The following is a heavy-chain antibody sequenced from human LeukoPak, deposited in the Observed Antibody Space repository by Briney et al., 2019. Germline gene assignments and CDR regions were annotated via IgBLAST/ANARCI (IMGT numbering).Heavy chain of an antibody. CDR2: ISDSGGST. D-gene: IGHD3-10*02. CDR1: GFTFSSYA. V-gene: IGHV3-23*01. CDR3: ASRQGLGWHYVN. J-gene: IGHJ4*02. Sequence: GGSLRLSCVDSGFTFSSYAMSWVRQVPGKGLEWVSGISDSGGSTYYADSVKGRSTISRDNSKNTLYLQMNSLRAEDTAVYYCASRQGLGWHYVNWGQGTLVTVSS.